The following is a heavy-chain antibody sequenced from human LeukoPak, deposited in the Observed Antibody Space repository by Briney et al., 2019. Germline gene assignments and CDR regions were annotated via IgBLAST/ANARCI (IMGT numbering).Heavy chain of an antibody. CDR3: ARRAAGKLAADY. J-gene: IGHJ4*02. V-gene: IGHV1-18*01. D-gene: IGHD1-1*01. Sequence: ASGRVSCKASGYTFTSYGISWVRQAPGQGLEWMGWISAYNGNTNYAQKPQGRVTMTTDTSTSTAYMALRSMRSDDTAMYYCARRAAGKLAADYWGQGTLVTVSS. CDR2: ISAYNGNT. CDR1: GYTFTSYG.